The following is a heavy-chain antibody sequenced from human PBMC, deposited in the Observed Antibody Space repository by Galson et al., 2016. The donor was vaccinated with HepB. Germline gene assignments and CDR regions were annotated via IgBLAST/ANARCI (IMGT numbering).Heavy chain of an antibody. J-gene: IGHJ6*02. Sequence: SETLSLTCTVSGGSISSSGFYWGWIRQPPGKGLEWIGCFYYSGSTYSNRSLRSRVTISAATATNQFSLNLSSVTTADTAVYYCARRSITTMHVWGQGATVTVSS. V-gene: IGHV4-39*01. CDR1: GGSISSSGFY. D-gene: IGHD3-22*01. CDR3: ARRSITTMHV. CDR2: FYYSGST.